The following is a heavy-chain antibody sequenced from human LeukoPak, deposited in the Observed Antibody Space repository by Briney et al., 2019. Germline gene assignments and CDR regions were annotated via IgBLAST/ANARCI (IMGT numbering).Heavy chain of an antibody. V-gene: IGHV3-23*01. CDR1: GFTFSSYA. D-gene: IGHD6-13*01. J-gene: IGHJ2*01. CDR3: AKHMKQQLVMWYFDL. Sequence: KPGGSLRLSCAASGFTFSSYAMSWVRQAPGKGLEWVSVISGSGGNTYYADSVKGRFTMSRDNSKNTLYLQMNSLRAEDTAVYYCAKHMKQQLVMWYFDLWGRGTLVTVSS. CDR2: ISGSGGNT.